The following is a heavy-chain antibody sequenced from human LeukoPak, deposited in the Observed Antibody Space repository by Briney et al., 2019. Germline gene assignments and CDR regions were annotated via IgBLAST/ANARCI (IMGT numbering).Heavy chain of an antibody. V-gene: IGHV3-7*01. CDR3: ARDPTELQLLSYYFDS. Sequence: PGGSLRLSCAASGFTFSSYWMSWVRQAPGKGLEWVANIKQDGSEKYYVDSVKGRFTISRDNAKNSLYLQMNSLRAEDTAVYCCARDPTELQLLSYYFDSWGQGTLVAVSS. CDR2: IKQDGSEK. CDR1: GFTFSSYW. J-gene: IGHJ4*02. D-gene: IGHD2-2*01.